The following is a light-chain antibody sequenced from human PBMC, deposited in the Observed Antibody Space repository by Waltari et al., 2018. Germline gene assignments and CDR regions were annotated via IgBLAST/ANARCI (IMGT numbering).Light chain of an antibody. CDR2: GAS. Sequence: EIVLTQSPGTLSLSPGERATLSCRASQSVSSSYLAWYQQKPGQAPRLLIYGASSRATGIPDGFSGIGSGTDFTLTISRLEPEDFALYYCQRYGSSPLTFGGGTKVGIK. J-gene: IGKJ4*01. CDR3: QRYGSSPLT. V-gene: IGKV3-20*01. CDR1: QSVSSSY.